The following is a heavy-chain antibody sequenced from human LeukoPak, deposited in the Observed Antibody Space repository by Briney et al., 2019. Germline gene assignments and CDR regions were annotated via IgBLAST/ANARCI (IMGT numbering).Heavy chain of an antibody. J-gene: IGHJ4*02. CDR3: ARSEGGYSGYDYSDY. V-gene: IGHV4-59*01. CDR1: GGSISSYY. Sequence: SEPLSLTCTVSGGSISSYYWSWIRQPPGKGLEWIGYIYYSGSTNYNPSLKSRVTISVDTSKNQFSLKLSSVTAADTAVYYCARSEGGYSGYDYSDYWGQGTLVTVSS. CDR2: IYYSGST. D-gene: IGHD5-12*01.